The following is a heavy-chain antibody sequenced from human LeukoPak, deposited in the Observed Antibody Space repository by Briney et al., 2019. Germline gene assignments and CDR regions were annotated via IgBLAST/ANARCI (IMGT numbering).Heavy chain of an antibody. D-gene: IGHD3-10*01. CDR2: IRYDGSNK. V-gene: IGHV3-30*02. J-gene: IGHJ6*03. CDR1: GFTFSSYG. Sequence: GGSLRLSCAASGFTFSSYGMHWVRQAPGKGLEWVAFIRYDGSNKYYADSVKGRFTISRDNAKNSLYLQMNSLRADDTAVYYCARFAAGGSYYYYMDVWGKGTTVTVSS. CDR3: ARFAAGGSYYYYMDV.